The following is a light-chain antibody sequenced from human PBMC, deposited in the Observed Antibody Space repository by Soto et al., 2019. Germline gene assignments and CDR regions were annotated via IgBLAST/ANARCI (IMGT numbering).Light chain of an antibody. CDR3: XXRSNLWLT. V-gene: IGKV3-11*01. CDR2: DAS. Sequence: EIVLTQSPATLSLSPGDRATLSCRASQSVGSYLAWYQQKPGQAPRLLIYDASNRATGIPARFSGSGSGTXXXXXXXXLEPXDFXXXXXXXRSNLWLTFGGGTKVEI. CDR1: QSVGSY. J-gene: IGKJ4*01.